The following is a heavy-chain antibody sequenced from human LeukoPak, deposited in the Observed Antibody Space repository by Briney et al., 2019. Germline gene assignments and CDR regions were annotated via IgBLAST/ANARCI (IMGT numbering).Heavy chain of an antibody. CDR1: GYTFTSYG. Sequence: ASVKVSCEASGYTFTSYGISWVRQAPGQGLEWMGWISAYNGNTNYAQKLQGRVTMTTDTSTSTAYMELRSLRSDDTAVYYCARGKMVRGVIITYNWFDPWGQGTLVTVSS. CDR2: ISAYNGNT. CDR3: ARGKMVRGVIITYNWFDP. D-gene: IGHD3-10*01. J-gene: IGHJ5*02. V-gene: IGHV1-18*04.